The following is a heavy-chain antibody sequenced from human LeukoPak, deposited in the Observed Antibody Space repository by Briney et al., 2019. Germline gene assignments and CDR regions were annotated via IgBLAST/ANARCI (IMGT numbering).Heavy chain of an antibody. V-gene: IGHV3-48*02. J-gene: IGHJ6*02. CDR2: ISSSSSTI. Sequence: GGSLRLSCAASGFTFSSYSMNWVRQAPGKGLEWVSYISSSSSTIYYADSVKGRFTISRDNAKNSLYLQMNSLRDEDTAVYYCARDRPRHYYYYYGMDVWGQGTTVTVSS. CDR1: GFTFSSYS. CDR3: ARDRPRHYYYYYGMDV.